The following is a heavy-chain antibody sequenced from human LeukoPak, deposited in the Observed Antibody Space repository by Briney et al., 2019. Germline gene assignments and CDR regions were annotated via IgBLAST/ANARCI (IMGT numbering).Heavy chain of an antibody. V-gene: IGHV1-2*06. CDR1: GYTFTGYY. Sequence: ASVKVSCKASGYTFTGYYMHWVRRAPGQGLEWMGRINPNSGGTNYAQKFQGRVTMTRDTSISTAYMEPSRLRSDDTAVYYCARDRRYSGSYPLGYWGQGTLVTVSS. D-gene: IGHD1-26*01. CDR2: INPNSGGT. CDR3: ARDRRYSGSYPLGY. J-gene: IGHJ4*02.